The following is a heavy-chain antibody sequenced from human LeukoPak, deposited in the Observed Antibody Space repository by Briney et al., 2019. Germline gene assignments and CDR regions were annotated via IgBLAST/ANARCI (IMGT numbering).Heavy chain of an antibody. CDR3: ARGGGYYDFWSGYPQPYYFDY. Sequence: PSETLSLTCAVYGGSFSGYYWSWIRQPPGKGLEWIGEINHSGSTNYNPSLKSRVTISVDTSKNQFSLKLSSVTAADTAVYYCARGGGYYDFWSGYPQPYYFDYWGQGTLVTVSS. CDR2: INHSGST. D-gene: IGHD3-3*01. J-gene: IGHJ4*02. V-gene: IGHV4-34*01. CDR1: GGSFSGYY.